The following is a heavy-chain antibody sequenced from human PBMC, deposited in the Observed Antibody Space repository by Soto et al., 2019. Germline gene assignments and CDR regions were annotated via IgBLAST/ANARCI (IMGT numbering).Heavy chain of an antibody. V-gene: IGHV4-31*03. Sequence: QVQLQESGPGLVKPSQTLSLTCTVSGGSISSGGYSWSWIRQHPGKGLEWIGYIYYSGSTYYNPSLKSRVTISVDTSKNQFSLKLSSVTAADTAVYYCARAKEDYGDPNWFDPWGQGTLVTVSS. J-gene: IGHJ5*02. CDR3: ARAKEDYGDPNWFDP. CDR1: GGSISSGGYS. CDR2: IYYSGST. D-gene: IGHD4-17*01.